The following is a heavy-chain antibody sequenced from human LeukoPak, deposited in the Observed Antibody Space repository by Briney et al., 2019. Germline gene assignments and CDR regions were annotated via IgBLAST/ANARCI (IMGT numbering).Heavy chain of an antibody. D-gene: IGHD3-10*01. CDR2: IIPIFGTA. CDR3: ARITMVRGAPGEFDP. Sequence: SVKVSCKASGGTFSSYAISWVRQAPGQGLEWMGGIIPIFGTANYAQKFQGRVTITADESTSTAYMELSSLRSEDTAVYYCARITMVRGAPGEFDPWGQGTLVTVSS. J-gene: IGHJ5*02. CDR1: GGTFSSYA. V-gene: IGHV1-69*13.